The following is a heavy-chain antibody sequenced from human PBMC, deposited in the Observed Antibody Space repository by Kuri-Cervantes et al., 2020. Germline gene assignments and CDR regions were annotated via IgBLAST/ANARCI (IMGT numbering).Heavy chain of an antibody. J-gene: IGHJ4*02. CDR1: GFTFSSYG. CDR3: ARGMWRISGSYDY. V-gene: IGHV1-2*02. Sequence: TCAASGFTFSSYGMHWVRQAPGQGLEWMGWINPNSGGTNYAQKFQGRVTMTRDTSISTAYMELSRLRSDDTAVYYCARGMWRISGSYDYWGQGNLVTVSS. D-gene: IGHD1-26*01. CDR2: INPNSGGT.